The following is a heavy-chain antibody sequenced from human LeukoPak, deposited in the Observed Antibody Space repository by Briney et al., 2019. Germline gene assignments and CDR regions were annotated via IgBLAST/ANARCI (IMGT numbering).Heavy chain of an antibody. CDR2: ISGSGGST. J-gene: IGHJ4*02. CDR1: GFTFSTYA. Sequence: GGSLRLSCATSGFTFSTYAMSWVRQAPGKGLEWVSVISGSGGSTYYADSVKGRFTISRDNSKNTLYLQMNSLRAEDTAIYYCAKTPLRYYDSSGWYFDYWGQGTLVTVSS. D-gene: IGHD3-22*01. V-gene: IGHV3-23*01. CDR3: AKTPLRYYDSSGWYFDY.